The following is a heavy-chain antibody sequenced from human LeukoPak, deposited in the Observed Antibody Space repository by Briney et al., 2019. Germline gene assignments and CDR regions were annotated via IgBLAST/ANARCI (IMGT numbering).Heavy chain of an antibody. Sequence: KAGGSLRLSCAASGFTFSSYSMNWVRQAPGKGLEWVSSISSSSSYIYYADSVKGRFTISRDNAKNSLYLQMNSLRAEDTAVYYCARDRGLGDDYYGSGSHHDAFDIWGQGTMVTVSS. J-gene: IGHJ3*02. CDR3: ARDRGLGDDYYGSGSHHDAFDI. CDR2: ISSSSSYI. V-gene: IGHV3-21*01. CDR1: GFTFSSYS. D-gene: IGHD3-10*01.